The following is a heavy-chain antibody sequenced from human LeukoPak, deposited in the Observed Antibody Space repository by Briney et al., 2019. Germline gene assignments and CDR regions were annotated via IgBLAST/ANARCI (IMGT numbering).Heavy chain of an antibody. CDR1: GFTFSSYS. D-gene: IGHD2-15*01. J-gene: IGHJ5*02. CDR3: AKGSGATPLDNWFDP. Sequence: GGSLRLSCAASGFTFSSYSMNWVRQAPGKGLEWVSLISWDGGSTYYADSVKGRFTISRDNSKNSLYLQMNSLRTEDTALYYCAKGSGATPLDNWFDPWGQGTLVTVSS. V-gene: IGHV3-43*01. CDR2: ISWDGGST.